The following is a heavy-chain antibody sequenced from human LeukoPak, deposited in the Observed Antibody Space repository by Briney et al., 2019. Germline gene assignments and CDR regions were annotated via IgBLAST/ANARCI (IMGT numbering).Heavy chain of an antibody. Sequence: GGSLRLSCAASGFTVSNNYMSWVRQAPGKGLEWVAVIYSDSGGSTYYADSVKGRFTISRGTSQNTLSLHMNSLRAEDTAVYYCARGFTHDYGDYFDYWGQGTLVTVSS. CDR3: ARGFTHDYGDYFDY. D-gene: IGHD4-17*01. J-gene: IGHJ4*02. CDR2: IYSDSGGST. CDR1: GFTVSNNY. V-gene: IGHV3-66*01.